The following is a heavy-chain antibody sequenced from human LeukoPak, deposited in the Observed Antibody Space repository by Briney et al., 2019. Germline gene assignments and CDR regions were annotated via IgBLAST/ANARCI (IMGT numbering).Heavy chain of an antibody. CDR2: ISSSSRYI. Sequence: GGSLRLSCSASGFTFSTYSMNWVRQAPGKGLEWVSSISSSSRYIYYADSVKGRFTISRDNSKNTLYLQMNSLRAEDTAVYYCAKDIRRGYNYGYDQFAYWGQGTLVTVSS. V-gene: IGHV3-21*01. CDR1: GFTFSTYS. CDR3: AKDIRRGYNYGYDQFAY. J-gene: IGHJ4*02. D-gene: IGHD5-18*01.